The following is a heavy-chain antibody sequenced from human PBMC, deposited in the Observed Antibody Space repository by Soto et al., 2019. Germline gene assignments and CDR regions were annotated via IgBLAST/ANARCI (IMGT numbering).Heavy chain of an antibody. Sequence: GGSLRLSCAASGFTFITYSMNWVRQAPGKGLEWVSSLSSGTSYSTYIYYADSVKGRFTISRDNAKNSLYLQMNSLTVEDTAVYYCARDRGAYAFDFWGRGALVTVPS. CDR3: ARDRGAYAFDF. D-gene: IGHD2-21*01. J-gene: IGHJ4*01. CDR1: GFTFITYS. CDR2: LSSGTSYSTYI. V-gene: IGHV3-21*01.